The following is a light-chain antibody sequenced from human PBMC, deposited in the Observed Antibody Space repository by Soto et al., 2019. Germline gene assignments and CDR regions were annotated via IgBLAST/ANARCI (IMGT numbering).Light chain of an antibody. CDR1: QSVSSD. J-gene: IGKJ4*01. CDR2: GAS. Sequence: EIVVTQSPSALSVNPRARAHLYCTSSQSVSSDLAWCPQKPGQAPRLLIYGASTRATGIPARFSGSGSGTEFTLTISCLQSEDFAVYYCQQLSNWPPITFAGGTKL. V-gene: IGKV3-15*01. CDR3: QQLSNWPPIT.